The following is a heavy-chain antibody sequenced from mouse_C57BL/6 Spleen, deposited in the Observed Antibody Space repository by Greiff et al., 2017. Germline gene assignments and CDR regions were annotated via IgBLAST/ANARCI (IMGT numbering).Heavy chain of an antibody. D-gene: IGHD2-4*01. V-gene: IGHV1-50*01. CDR2: IDPSDSYT. CDR1: GYTFTSYW. CDR3: ARRGLRRGGAMDY. Sequence: VQLQQPGAELVKPGASVKLSCKASGYTFTSYWMQWVKQRPGPGLEWIGEIDPSDSYTNYNQKFTGKATLTVDTSSSTAYMQLSSLTSEGSAVYYCARRGLRRGGAMDYWGQGTSVTVSS. J-gene: IGHJ4*01.